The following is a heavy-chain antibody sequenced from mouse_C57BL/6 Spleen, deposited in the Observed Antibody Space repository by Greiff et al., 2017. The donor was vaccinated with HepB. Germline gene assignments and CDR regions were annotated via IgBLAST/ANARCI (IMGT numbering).Heavy chain of an antibody. CDR2: IDPSDSYT. CDR1: GYTFTSYW. D-gene: IGHD3-1*01. J-gene: IGHJ2*01. V-gene: IGHV1-69*01. CDR3: ARGGYSDDFDY. Sequence: QVQLQQSGAELVMPGASVKLSCKASGYTFTSYWMHWVKQRPGQGLEWIGEIDPSDSYTNYNQKFKGKSTLTVDKSSSTAYMQLSSLTSEDSAVYYCARGGYSDDFDYWGQGTTLTVSS.